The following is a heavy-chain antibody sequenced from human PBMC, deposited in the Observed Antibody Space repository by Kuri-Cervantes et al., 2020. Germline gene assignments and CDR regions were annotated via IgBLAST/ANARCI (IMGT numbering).Heavy chain of an antibody. CDR1: GFTFSGYA. CDR2: ISGSGGST. J-gene: IGHJ6*02. Sequence: GESLKISCAASGFTFSGYAMSWVRQAPGKGLEWVSAISGSGGSTYYADSVKGRFTISRDNAKNSLYLQMNSLRDEDTAVYYCARDLGGPYYYYGMDVWGQGTTVTVSS. CDR3: ARDLGGPYYYYGMDV. V-gene: IGHV3-23*01.